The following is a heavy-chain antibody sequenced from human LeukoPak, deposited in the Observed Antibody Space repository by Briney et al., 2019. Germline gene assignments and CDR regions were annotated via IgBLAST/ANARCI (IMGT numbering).Heavy chain of an antibody. CDR3: AREGTTAMVSAYYGMDV. D-gene: IGHD5-18*01. J-gene: IGHJ6*02. Sequence: ASVTVSCTASGYTFTVYYMHWVRQAPGQGLEWMGRINPNSGGTNYAQKFQGRVTMTRDTSISTAYMELSRLRSDDTAVYYCAREGTTAMVSAYYGMDVWGQGTTVTVSS. CDR2: INPNSGGT. V-gene: IGHV1-2*06. CDR1: GYTFTVYY.